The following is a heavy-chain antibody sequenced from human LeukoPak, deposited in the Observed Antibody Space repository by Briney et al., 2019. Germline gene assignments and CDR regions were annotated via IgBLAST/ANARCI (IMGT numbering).Heavy chain of an antibody. V-gene: IGHV3-30-3*01. D-gene: IGHD4-17*01. Sequence: GRSLRLSCAASGFTFSSYAMHWVRQAPGKGLEWVAVISYDGSNKYYADSVKGRFTISRDNSKNTLYLQMNSLRAEGTAVYYCARNKWGDYTGSDYWGQGTLVTVSS. CDR3: ARNKWGDYTGSDY. CDR1: GFTFSSYA. CDR2: ISYDGSNK. J-gene: IGHJ4*02.